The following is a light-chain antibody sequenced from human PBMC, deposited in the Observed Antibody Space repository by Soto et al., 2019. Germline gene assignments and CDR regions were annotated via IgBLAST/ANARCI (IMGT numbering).Light chain of an antibody. CDR1: QSVSTY. J-gene: IGKJ5*01. Sequence: EIVLTQSPATLSLSPGERATLSCRASQSVSTYLGWYQQKPGQAPRLLIYDAYNRATGIPARFSGSWAGTDFTLTISSLEPEDFAVYYCHQRSNWITFGQGTRLEIK. V-gene: IGKV3-11*01. CDR3: HQRSNWIT. CDR2: DAY.